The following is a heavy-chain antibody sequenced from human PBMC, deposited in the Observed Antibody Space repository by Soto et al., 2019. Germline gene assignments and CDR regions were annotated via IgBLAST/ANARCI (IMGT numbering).Heavy chain of an antibody. V-gene: IGHV3-23*01. CDR3: AKVMYTWNDVAAFDS. Sequence: HLSESGGGLLQPGGSLKLSCAASRFTFSNFAMSWVRQAPGKGLEWISSIGVSEGSTYYTDSVKGRFTISRDNSKNTLYLQMNSLRVEDTPLYYCAKVMYTWNDVAAFDSWGQGTLVSVSS. CDR2: IGVSEGST. D-gene: IGHD1-1*01. CDR1: RFTFSNFA. J-gene: IGHJ4*02.